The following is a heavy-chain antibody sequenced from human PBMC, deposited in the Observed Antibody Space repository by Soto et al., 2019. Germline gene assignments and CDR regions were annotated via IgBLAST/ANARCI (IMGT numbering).Heavy chain of an antibody. D-gene: IGHD6-13*01. Sequence: SEPLSLTCTVSGGSISSSSYYWGWIRQPPGKGLEWIGTIYYTGSTYYSPSLKSRVTVSVDTSKNQFSLELSSVTAADTAVYYCARRLHSSSWCYFDYWGQGTLVTVSS. CDR3: ARRLHSSSWCYFDY. CDR1: GGSISSSSYY. V-gene: IGHV4-39*01. CDR2: IYYTGST. J-gene: IGHJ4*02.